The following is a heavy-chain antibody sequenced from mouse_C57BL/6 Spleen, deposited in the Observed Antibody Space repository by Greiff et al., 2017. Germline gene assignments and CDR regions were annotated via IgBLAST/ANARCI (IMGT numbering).Heavy chain of an antibody. CDR3: ARRMTTAYYCDY. J-gene: IGHJ2*01. CDR2: IHPNSGST. Sequence: QVQLQQPGAELVKPGASVKLSCKASGYTFTSYWMHWVKQRPGQGLEWIGMIHPNSGSTNYNEKCKSKATLTVDKSSSTAYMQLSSLTSEDSAVYYCARRMTTAYYCDYWGQGTTLTDSS. V-gene: IGHV1-64*01. D-gene: IGHD1-2*01. CDR1: GYTFTSYW.